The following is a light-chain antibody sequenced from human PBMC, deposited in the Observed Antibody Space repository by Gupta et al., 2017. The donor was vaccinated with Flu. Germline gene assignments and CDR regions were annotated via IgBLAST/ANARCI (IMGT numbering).Light chain of an antibody. J-gene: IGLJ2*01. V-gene: IGLV2-11*03. Sequence: GTGSDVGAYEYVSWYQQYPGQAPKLIIYDVNKRPSGVPDRFTGSKSGNTASLTISGLQPEDEADYYCNSYGAAIFFGGGTRLTVL. CDR1: GSDVGAYEY. CDR3: NSYGAAIF. CDR2: DVN.